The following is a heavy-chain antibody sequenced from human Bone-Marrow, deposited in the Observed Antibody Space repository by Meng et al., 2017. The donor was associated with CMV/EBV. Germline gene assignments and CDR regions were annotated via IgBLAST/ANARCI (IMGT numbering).Heavy chain of an antibody. D-gene: IGHD6-13*01. J-gene: IGHJ4*02. V-gene: IGHV4-38-2*02. Sequence: SETLSLTCTVSGGSISSGYYWGWIRQPPGKGLEWIGSIYHSGSTYYNPSLKSRVTISVDTSKNQFSLKLSSVTAADTAVYYCARDLGSSWPGYWGQGKLV. CDR2: IYHSGST. CDR3: ARDLGSSWPGY. CDR1: GGSISSGYY.